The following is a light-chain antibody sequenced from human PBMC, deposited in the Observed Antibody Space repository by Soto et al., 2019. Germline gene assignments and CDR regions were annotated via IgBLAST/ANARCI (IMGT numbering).Light chain of an antibody. V-gene: IGKV3-20*01. CDR1: QSVSNSY. CDR2: GAS. J-gene: IGKJ1*01. Sequence: EIVLTQSPGTLSLSPGERATLSCRASQSVSNSYLAWYQQKPGQAPRLLIYGASSRATGIPNRFSGSGSGTDFTLAISRLEPEDFAVYYCQHYGASRWTFGQGTKVEIK. CDR3: QHYGASRWT.